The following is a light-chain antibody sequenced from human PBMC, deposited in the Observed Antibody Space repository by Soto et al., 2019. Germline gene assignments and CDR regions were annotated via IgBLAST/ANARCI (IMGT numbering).Light chain of an antibody. CDR2: GAS. Sequence: DIQMTQSPSSLSASVGDRVTITCRASQDILNHLTWFQQKPGKAPKSLMYGASNLHSGVSPNFSGSGFGTEFTLTISSLQPEDFATYYCQQYATSPSTFGQGTKLEI. J-gene: IGKJ2*01. CDR3: QQYATSPST. V-gene: IGKV1-16*02. CDR1: QDILNH.